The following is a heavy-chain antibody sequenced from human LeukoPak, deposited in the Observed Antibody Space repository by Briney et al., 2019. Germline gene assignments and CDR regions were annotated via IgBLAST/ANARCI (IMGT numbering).Heavy chain of an antibody. J-gene: IGHJ3*02. CDR1: GFTFSSYG. CDR2: ISYDGNNK. D-gene: IGHD2-21*01. Sequence: GGSLRLSCAASGFTFSSYGMHWVRQAPGKGLEWVAVISYDGNNKYYADSVKGRFTISRDNSKNTLYLQMNSLRAEDTAVYYCAKARSYCGGDCSLYAFDIWGQGTMVTVSS. CDR3: AKARSYCGGDCSLYAFDI. V-gene: IGHV3-30*18.